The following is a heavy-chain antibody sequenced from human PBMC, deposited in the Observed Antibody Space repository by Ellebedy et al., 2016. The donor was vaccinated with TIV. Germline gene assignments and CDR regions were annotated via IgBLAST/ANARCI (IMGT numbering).Heavy chain of an antibody. Sequence: PGGSLRLSCAASGFTFSSYGMHWVRQAPGKGLEWVAVIYFDGSYKYNAYSVKGRFTIFRVNSKNSLDLKMNSLRAEDTAVYYCARAFYGDIRKLFDYWGQGTLVTVPS. V-gene: IGHV3-30*03. J-gene: IGHJ4*02. CDR1: GFTFSSYG. CDR2: IYFDGSYK. CDR3: ARAFYGDIRKLFDY. D-gene: IGHD4-17*01.